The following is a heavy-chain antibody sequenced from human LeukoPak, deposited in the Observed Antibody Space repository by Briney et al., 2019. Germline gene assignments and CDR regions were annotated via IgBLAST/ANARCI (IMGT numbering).Heavy chain of an antibody. D-gene: IGHD3-10*01. J-gene: IGHJ4*02. CDR2: ISSSGGSR. V-gene: IGHV3-23*01. CDR3: AKDLVTGSLDY. Sequence: GGSLRLSCAASGFTFSSYEMNWVRQAPGKGLEWVSSISSSGGSRDYADSVRGRFTISRDNSRNTLYLQMTSLRAEDTAVYYCAKDLVTGSLDYWGQGTLVTVSS. CDR1: GFTFSSYE.